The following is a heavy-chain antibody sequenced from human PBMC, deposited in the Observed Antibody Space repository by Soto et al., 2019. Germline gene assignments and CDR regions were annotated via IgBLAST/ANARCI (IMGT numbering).Heavy chain of an antibody. CDR2: INPDNGNT. CDR3: ARGIATGQLDP. D-gene: IGHD2-15*01. V-gene: IGHV1-3*01. J-gene: IGHJ5*02. Sequence: QVQLVQSGAEVKKPGASVKISCTASGYTFTRYTMNWVRQAPGQRLEWMGWINPDNGNTKSSQKFQDRVIINRDTSASTAYMDLRSLRSDDTAVYYCARGIATGQLDPWGQGPLVTVSS. CDR1: GYTFTRYT.